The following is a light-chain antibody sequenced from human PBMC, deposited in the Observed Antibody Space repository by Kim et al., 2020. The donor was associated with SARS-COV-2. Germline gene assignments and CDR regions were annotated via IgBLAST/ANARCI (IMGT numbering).Light chain of an antibody. V-gene: IGLV2-8*01. Sequence: QSALTQPPSASGSPGQTVTISCTGTSSDVGGYNYVYWYQQHPGKAPKVMIYEVSKRPSGVPDRFSGSKSGNTASLTVSGLQAEDEADYYWNSYEGNNLYVFGTGTQVTVL. CDR2: EVS. J-gene: IGLJ1*01. CDR1: SSDVGGYNY. CDR3: NSYEGNNLYV.